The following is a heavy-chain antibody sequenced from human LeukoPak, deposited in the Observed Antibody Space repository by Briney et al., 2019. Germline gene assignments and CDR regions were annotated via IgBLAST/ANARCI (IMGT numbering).Heavy chain of an antibody. V-gene: IGHV3-9*01. D-gene: IGHD3-10*01. CDR1: GFTFDDYA. CDR3: ARDRRGGGFDY. CDR2: ISWNSGSI. J-gene: IGHJ4*02. Sequence: QPGRSLRLSCAASGFTFDDYAMHWVRQAPGKGLEWVSGISWNSGSIGYADSVKGRFTISRDNAKNSLYLQMNSLRAEDTAVYYCARDRRGGGFDYWGQGTLVTVSS.